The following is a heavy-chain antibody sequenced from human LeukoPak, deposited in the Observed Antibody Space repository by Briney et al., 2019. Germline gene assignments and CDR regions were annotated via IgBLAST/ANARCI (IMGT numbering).Heavy chain of an antibody. D-gene: IGHD1-26*01. Sequence: ASVKVSRKTSGYTFSIYAMHWVRQAPGQRPEWMGWINVGYGNTKYSEKFQGRVTITRDTSASTAYMELSSLISEDTAIYYCARADMGASTSNFFDYWGQGTLVTVSS. CDR1: GYTFSIYA. CDR2: INVGYGNT. CDR3: ARADMGASTSNFFDY. J-gene: IGHJ4*02. V-gene: IGHV1-3*01.